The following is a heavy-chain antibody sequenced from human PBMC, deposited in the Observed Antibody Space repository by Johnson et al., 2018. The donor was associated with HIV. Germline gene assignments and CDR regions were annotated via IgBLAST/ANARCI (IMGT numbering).Heavy chain of an antibody. V-gene: IGHV3-20*04. CDR1: GFTFDDYG. D-gene: IGHD1-26*01. J-gene: IGHJ3*02. Sequence: VQLVESGGGVVRPGGSLRLSCAASGFTFDDYGMSWVRQAPGKGLEWVSGITWNGGSTGYADYVKGRFTISRDNSKNTVYLQMNSLKAEDTAVYYCAKAFEPLGGSYLDAFDIWGQGTMVTVSS. CDR3: AKAFEPLGGSYLDAFDI. CDR2: ITWNGGST.